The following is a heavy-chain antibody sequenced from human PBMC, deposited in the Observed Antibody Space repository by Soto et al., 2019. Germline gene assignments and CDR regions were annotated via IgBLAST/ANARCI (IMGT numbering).Heavy chain of an antibody. CDR3: ARDRDTIFGVVPSYGMDV. CDR2: ISYDGSNK. CDR1: GFTFSSYA. V-gene: IGHV3-30-3*01. Sequence: GGSLRLSCAASGFTFSSYAMHWVRQAPGKGLEWVAVISYDGSNKYYADSVKGRFTISRDNSKNTLYLQMNSLRAEDTAVYYCARDRDTIFGVVPSYGMDVWGQGTTVTVSS. J-gene: IGHJ6*02. D-gene: IGHD3-3*01.